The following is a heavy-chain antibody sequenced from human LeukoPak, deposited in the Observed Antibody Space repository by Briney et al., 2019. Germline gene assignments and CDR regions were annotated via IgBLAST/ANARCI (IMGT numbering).Heavy chain of an antibody. CDR3: ARDGDTAMVTLRDLDY. CDR1: GFTFSNYR. V-gene: IGHV3-20*04. Sequence: GGSLRLSCAASGFTFSNYRMNWVRQAPGKGLEWVSGINWNGGSTGYADSVKGRFTISRDNAKNSLYLQMNSLRAEDTALYYCARDGDTAMVTLRDLDYWGQGTLVTVSS. CDR2: INWNGGST. D-gene: IGHD5-18*01. J-gene: IGHJ4*02.